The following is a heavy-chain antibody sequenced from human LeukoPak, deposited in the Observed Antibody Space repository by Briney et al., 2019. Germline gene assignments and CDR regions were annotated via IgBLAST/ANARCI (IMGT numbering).Heavy chain of an antibody. J-gene: IGHJ6*03. Sequence: GGSLRLSCAASGFTFSSYWMSWVRQAPGKGLEWVSSISGSGGRTYYADSVKGRFTISRDNSKNTLYLQMNSLKGDDTAVYYCAKDSAFYYIDVWGKGTTVIISS. CDR2: ISGSGGRT. CDR1: GFTFSSYW. D-gene: IGHD3-10*01. V-gene: IGHV3-23*01. CDR3: AKDSAFYYIDV.